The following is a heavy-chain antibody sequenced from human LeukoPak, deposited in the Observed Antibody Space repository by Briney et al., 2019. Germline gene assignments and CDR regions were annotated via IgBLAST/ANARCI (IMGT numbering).Heavy chain of an antibody. CDR2: INHGGGT. D-gene: IGHD4-17*01. V-gene: IGHV4-39*07. J-gene: IGHJ4*02. CDR3: ARGEDGTGDYRPTYFDS. Sequence: SETLSLTCTVSGGSISSSSYYWGWIRQPPGKGLEWLGEINHGGGTRYNPSLKSRATISVDTSKKQFSLNLTSVTAADTAVYYCARGEDGTGDYRPTYFDSWGQGTLVTVSS. CDR1: GGSISSSSYY.